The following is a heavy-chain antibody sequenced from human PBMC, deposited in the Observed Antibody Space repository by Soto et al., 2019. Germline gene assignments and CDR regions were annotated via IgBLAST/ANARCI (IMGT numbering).Heavy chain of an antibody. CDR3: ARRWGGTFDY. Sequence: QVQLQESGPGLVKPSETLSLTCTVSGGSISSYYWSWIRQPPGKGLEWIGYIYYSGSTNYNPSLTSRVTISVDTAQNQFSRKLSSVTAADTAMYYCARRWGGTFDYWGQGTLVTVSS. CDR1: GGSISSYY. J-gene: IGHJ4*02. D-gene: IGHD2-21*01. V-gene: IGHV4-59*01. CDR2: IYYSGST.